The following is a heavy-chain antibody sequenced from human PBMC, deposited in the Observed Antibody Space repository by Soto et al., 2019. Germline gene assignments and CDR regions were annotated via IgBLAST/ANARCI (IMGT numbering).Heavy chain of an antibody. CDR3: ARVWGLRFLERGMDV. Sequence: SVKVSCKASGGTFSSYAISWVRQAPGQGLEWMGGIIPIFGTANYAQKFQGRVTITADKSTSTAYMELSSLRSEDTDVYYCARVWGLRFLERGMDVWGQGTTVTVSS. CDR2: IIPIFGTA. CDR1: GGTFSSYA. D-gene: IGHD3-3*01. J-gene: IGHJ6*02. V-gene: IGHV1-69*06.